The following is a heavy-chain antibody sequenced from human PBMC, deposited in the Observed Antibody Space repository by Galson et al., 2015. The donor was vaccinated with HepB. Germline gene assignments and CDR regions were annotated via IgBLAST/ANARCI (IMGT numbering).Heavy chain of an antibody. CDR1: GGSISSTSYY. CDR3: GRTDCRSTGCFHYYGMDV. CDR2: LYYSGST. V-gene: IGHV4-39*01. J-gene: IGHJ6*02. D-gene: IGHD2-2*01. Sequence: SETLSLTCTVSGGSISSTSYYWGWIRQPPGRGLEWIGSLYYSGSTYYNPSLKSRVTISVDTSKTQFSLKLSSVTAADTAVYYCGRTDCRSTGCFHYYGMDVWGQGTTVTVAS.